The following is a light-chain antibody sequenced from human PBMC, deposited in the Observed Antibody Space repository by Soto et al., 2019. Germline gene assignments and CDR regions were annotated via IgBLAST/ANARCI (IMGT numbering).Light chain of an antibody. J-gene: IGLJ1*01. CDR2: GNS. CDR1: SSNIGAGYD. CDR3: QSYDSSLSGYV. Sequence: VLTQPPSVSGAPGQRVTISCTGSSSNIGAGYDVHWYQQLPGTAPKLLIYGNSNRPSGVPDRFSGSKSGTSASLAITGLQAEDEADYYCQSYDSSLSGYVFGTGTKVT. V-gene: IGLV1-40*01.